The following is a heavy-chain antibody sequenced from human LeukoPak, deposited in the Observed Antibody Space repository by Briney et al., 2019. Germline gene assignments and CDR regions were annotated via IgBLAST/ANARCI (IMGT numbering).Heavy chain of an antibody. CDR1: GYTFTSYG. J-gene: IGHJ3*02. V-gene: IGHV1-18*01. CDR2: ISAYNGNT. Sequence: ASVKVSCKASGYTFTSYGISWVRQAPGQGLEWMGWISAYNGNTNYAQRLQGRVTMTTDTSTSTAYMELSSLRSEDTAVYYCARGGYYDSSGYDAFDIWGQGTMVTVSS. CDR3: ARGGYYDSSGYDAFDI. D-gene: IGHD3-22*01.